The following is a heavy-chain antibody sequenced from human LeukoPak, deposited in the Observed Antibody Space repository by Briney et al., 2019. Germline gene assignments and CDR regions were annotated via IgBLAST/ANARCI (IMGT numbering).Heavy chain of an antibody. J-gene: IGHJ4*02. D-gene: IGHD6-13*01. CDR1: GYTFINYY. V-gene: IGHV1-46*01. CDR3: ARSRIAAAPEDY. CDR2: INPSGGST. Sequence: ASVKVSCKASGYTFINYYLHWVRQAPGHGLEWMAIINPSGGSTSYAQKFQGRVTMTRDTSTSAVYMELSSLRSEDTAVYYCARSRIAAAPEDYWGQGTLVTVSS.